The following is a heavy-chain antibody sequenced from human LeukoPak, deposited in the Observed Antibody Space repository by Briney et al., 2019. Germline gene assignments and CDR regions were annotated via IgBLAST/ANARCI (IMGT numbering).Heavy chain of an antibody. J-gene: IGHJ3*01. CDR3: ARDDYGVFDAFDV. D-gene: IGHD3-16*01. CDR1: GGSISSHY. CDR2: IYNSGST. V-gene: IGHV4-59*08. Sequence: SSETLSLTCTVSGGSISSHYWSWIRQPPGKGLKWIGYIYNSGSTNYNPSLKSRVTISLDTSKNQFSLLLTSVTAADTAVYFCARDDYGVFDAFDVWGQGTVVTVSS.